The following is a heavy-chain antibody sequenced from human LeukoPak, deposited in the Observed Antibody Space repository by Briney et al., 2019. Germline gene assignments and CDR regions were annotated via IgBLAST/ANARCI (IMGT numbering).Heavy chain of an antibody. CDR2: ISYDGTNK. V-gene: IGHV3-30*18. Sequence: PGRSLRLSCAASGLTFSSYGMHWVRQAPGKGLEWVAVISYDGTNKYYADSVKGRVTISRDNSKSTLYLQMNSLRAEDTAVYYCAKENDFVYWGQGTLVTVSS. CDR1: GLTFSSYG. D-gene: IGHD3-3*01. CDR3: AKENDFVY. J-gene: IGHJ4*02.